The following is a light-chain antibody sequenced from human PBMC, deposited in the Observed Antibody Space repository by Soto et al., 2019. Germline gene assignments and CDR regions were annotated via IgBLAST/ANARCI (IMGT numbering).Light chain of an antibody. CDR1: QSVESD. CDR3: QQYNTWVRGT. Sequence: EVVVTQSPATLSVSPGERVTLSSRASQSVESDVAWFQHKPGQAPRLLIYGASTRAAGIPGRFSGSGYETDFTFTISSLEPEDSATYFCQQYNTWVRGTFGQGTKLEIK. V-gene: IGKV3-15*01. CDR2: GAS. J-gene: IGKJ2*01.